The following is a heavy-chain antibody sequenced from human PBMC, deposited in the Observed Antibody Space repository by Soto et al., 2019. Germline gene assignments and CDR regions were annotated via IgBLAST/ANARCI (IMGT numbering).Heavy chain of an antibody. CDR1: GYTFAAYF. J-gene: IGHJ4*02. Sequence: GASVKVSCKTSGYTFAAYFIHWVRQAPGQGLEWMGWINPVSGAKAYPQKFQGRVTLTRETSITTVYMQLSSLRSDDTAVYYCARDPDYGDYWGYYFDYWGQGTPMTVSS. V-gene: IGHV1-2*02. CDR3: ARDPDYGDYWGYYFDY. D-gene: IGHD4-17*01. CDR2: INPVSGAK.